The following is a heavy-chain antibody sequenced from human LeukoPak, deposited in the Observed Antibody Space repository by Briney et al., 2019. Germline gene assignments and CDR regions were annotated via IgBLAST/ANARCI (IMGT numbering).Heavy chain of an antibody. CDR1: GGTFSIYA. Sequence: SVTVSCTASGGTFSIYAISWVRQAPGQGLEWMGGIIPIFGTANYAQKFQGRVTITADESTSTAYMELSSLRSEDTAVYYCASPTYDSSGYYLPLPTVYYYYGMDVWGQGTTVTVSS. V-gene: IGHV1-69*13. D-gene: IGHD3-22*01. CDR3: ASPTYDSSGYYLPLPTVYYYYGMDV. J-gene: IGHJ6*02. CDR2: IIPIFGTA.